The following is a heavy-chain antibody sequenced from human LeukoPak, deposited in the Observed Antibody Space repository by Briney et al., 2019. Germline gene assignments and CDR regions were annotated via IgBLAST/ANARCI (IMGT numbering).Heavy chain of an antibody. CDR1: GYTFTGYY. Sequence: ASVKVSCKASGYTFTGYYMHWVRQAPGQGLEWMGWINPNSGATNYAQKFQGRVTMTTDTSTSTAYMELSSLRSEDTAVYYCARDHCSGGSCRPTYWYFDLWGRGTLVTVSS. CDR3: ARDHCSGGSCRPTYWYFDL. CDR2: INPNSGAT. V-gene: IGHV1-2*02. J-gene: IGHJ2*01. D-gene: IGHD2-15*01.